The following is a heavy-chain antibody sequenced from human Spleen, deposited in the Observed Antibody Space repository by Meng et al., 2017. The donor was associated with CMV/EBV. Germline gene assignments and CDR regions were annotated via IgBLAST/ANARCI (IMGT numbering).Heavy chain of an antibody. CDR1: GASISSSTYY. J-gene: IGHJ4*02. CDR2: DYYSGRT. CDR3: ARSPSVTPFDY. V-gene: IGHV4-39*01. D-gene: IGHD4-17*01. Sequence: TFTISGASISSSTYYWGWIRQPPGKGLEWIATDYYSGRTYYNPSLKSRLTISIDTSKNQYSLKLSSVTAADTAVYYCARSPSVTPFDYWGQGTLVTVSS.